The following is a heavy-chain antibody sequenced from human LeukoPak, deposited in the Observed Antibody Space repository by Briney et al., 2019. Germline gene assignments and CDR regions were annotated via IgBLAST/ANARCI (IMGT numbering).Heavy chain of an antibody. V-gene: IGHV1-69*04. Sequence: SVKVSCKASGGTFSSYAMNWVRQAPGQGLEWVARIIPLLGITNHAQKLQGRVTVTADTSTSTAYMELSSLISDDTAVYYCARARSRITFGGIRHAFDIWGQGTLVTVSS. CDR2: IIPLLGIT. CDR3: ARARSRITFGGIRHAFDI. D-gene: IGHD3-16*01. J-gene: IGHJ3*02. CDR1: GGTFSSYA.